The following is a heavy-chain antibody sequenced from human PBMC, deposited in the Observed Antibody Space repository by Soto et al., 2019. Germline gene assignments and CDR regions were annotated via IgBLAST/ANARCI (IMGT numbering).Heavy chain of an antibody. D-gene: IGHD1-1*01. Sequence: GGSLRLSCAASGFSFSSCSMNWVRQAPGKGLEWVSYISSGSSDKYYADSVKGRFTISRDNAKNSLYLQMNDLRDEDTAVYYCARSTVAGWNPFDYWGQGTLVTVSS. J-gene: IGHJ4*02. CDR3: ARSTVAGWNPFDY. V-gene: IGHV3-48*02. CDR1: GFSFSSCS. CDR2: ISSGSSDK.